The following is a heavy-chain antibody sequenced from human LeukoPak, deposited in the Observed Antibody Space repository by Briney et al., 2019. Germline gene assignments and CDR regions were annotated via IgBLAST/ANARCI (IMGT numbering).Heavy chain of an antibody. D-gene: IGHD6-13*01. CDR2: IWYDGGNK. CDR1: GFTFSSYA. V-gene: IGHV3-33*08. J-gene: IGHJ3*01. CDR3: ARAAGAGSDAFAF. Sequence: PGGSLRLSCAASGFTFSSYAMHWVRQAPGKGLEWVATIWYDGGNKYYADSVKGRFTISRDNSKNTLYLQMSSLRAEDTAVYYCARAAGAGSDAFAFWGQGTMVTVSS.